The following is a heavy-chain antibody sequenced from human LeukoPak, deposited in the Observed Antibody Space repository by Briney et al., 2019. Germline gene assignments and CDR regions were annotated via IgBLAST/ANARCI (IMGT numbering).Heavy chain of an antibody. V-gene: IGHV3-66*02. CDR1: GFSVTSYA. D-gene: IGHD1-1*01. J-gene: IGHJ5*02. CDR3: VRDRAEERAWVEFDP. CDR2: VYSEGGT. Sequence: PGGSLRLSCVASGFSVTSYAVSWVRQAPGKAPEWVSLVYSEGGTHYADSVQGRFITSRDISKNTLYLQMSNLRIEDTGDYRCVRDRAEERAWVEFDPWGQGTVVTVSS.